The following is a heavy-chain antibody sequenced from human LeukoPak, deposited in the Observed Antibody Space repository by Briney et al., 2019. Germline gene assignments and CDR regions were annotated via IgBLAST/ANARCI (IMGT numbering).Heavy chain of an antibody. Sequence: GGSLRLSRAASGFTFSSYWMSWVRQAPGKGLEGVASIKQDGSEKYYVDSVKGRLTISRDNAKNSLYLQMNSLRAEDTAVYYCARDWVVVAATQTYYFDYWGQGTLVTVSS. CDR1: GFTFSSYW. CDR3: ARDWVVVAATQTYYFDY. CDR2: IKQDGSEK. V-gene: IGHV3-7*01. D-gene: IGHD2-15*01. J-gene: IGHJ4*02.